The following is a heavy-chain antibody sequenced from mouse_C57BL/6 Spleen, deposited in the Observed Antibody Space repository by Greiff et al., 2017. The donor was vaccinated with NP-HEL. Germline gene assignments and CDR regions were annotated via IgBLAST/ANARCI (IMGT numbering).Heavy chain of an antibody. V-gene: IGHV1-59*01. CDR3: AKWEGKGGY. Sequence: QVQLQQPGAELVRPGTSVKLSCKASGYTFTSYWMHWVKQRPGQGLEWIGVIDPSDSYTNYNQKFKGKATLTVDTSSSTAYMQLSSLTSEDSAVYYCAKWEGKGGYWGQGTTLTVSS. D-gene: IGHD1-3*01. CDR2: IDPSDSYT. CDR1: GYTFTSYW. J-gene: IGHJ2*01.